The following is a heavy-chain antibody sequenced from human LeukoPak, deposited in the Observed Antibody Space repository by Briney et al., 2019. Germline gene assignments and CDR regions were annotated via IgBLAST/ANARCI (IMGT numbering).Heavy chain of an antibody. D-gene: IGHD6-19*01. CDR2: IWYDGSNK. CDR3: ARELGIAVAGFDY. V-gene: IGHV3-33*01. J-gene: IGHJ4*02. CDR1: GFTFSSYG. Sequence: GRSLRLSCAASGFTFSSYGMHWVRQAPGKGLEWVAVIWYDGSNKHYADSVKGRFTISRDNSKNTLYPQMNSLRAEDTAVYYCARELGIAVAGFDYWGQGTLVTVSS.